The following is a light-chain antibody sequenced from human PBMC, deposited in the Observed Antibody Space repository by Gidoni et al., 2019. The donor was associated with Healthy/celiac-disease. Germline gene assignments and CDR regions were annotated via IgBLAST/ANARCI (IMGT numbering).Light chain of an antibody. CDR2: LGS. J-gene: IGKJ4*01. CDR3: MQALQTPRLT. Sequence: DIVMTQSPLSLPVTPGEPASISCRSSQSLLHSNGYNYLDWYLQKQGQSPQLLIYLGSNRAAGVPDRFSGSGSGTDFTLKISRVEAEDVGVYYCMQALQTPRLTFGGGTKVEIK. CDR1: QSLLHSNGYNY. V-gene: IGKV2-28*01.